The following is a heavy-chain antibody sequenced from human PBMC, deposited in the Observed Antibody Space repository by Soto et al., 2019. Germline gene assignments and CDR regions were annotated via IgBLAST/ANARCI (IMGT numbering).Heavy chain of an antibody. D-gene: IGHD3-22*01. CDR1: GFTFSSYG. CDR2: IWYDGSNK. V-gene: IGHV3-33*01. CDR3: ARDGGLNTYYYDSSGYSGYFDY. J-gene: IGHJ4*02. Sequence: GGSLRLSCAASGFTFSSYGMHWVRQAPGKGLEWVAVIWYDGSNKYYADSVKGRFTISRDNSKNTLYLQMNSLRAEDTAVYYCARDGGLNTYYYDSSGYSGYFDYWGQGTLVTVSS.